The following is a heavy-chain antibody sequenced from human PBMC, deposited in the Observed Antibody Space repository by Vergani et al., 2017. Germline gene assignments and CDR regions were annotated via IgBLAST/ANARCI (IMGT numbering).Heavy chain of an antibody. D-gene: IGHD2-15*01. CDR1: GFTFTSSA. CDR2: IVVGSGNT. J-gene: IGHJ5*02. Sequence: QMQLVQSGPEVKKPGTSVKVSCKASGFTFTSSAMQWVRQARGQRLEWIGWIVVGSGNTNYAQKFQERVTITRDMSTSTAYMELSSLRSEDTAVYYCARDPDIVVVVAATLRFDPWGQGTLVTVSS. CDR3: ARDPDIVVVVAATLRFDP. V-gene: IGHV1-58*02.